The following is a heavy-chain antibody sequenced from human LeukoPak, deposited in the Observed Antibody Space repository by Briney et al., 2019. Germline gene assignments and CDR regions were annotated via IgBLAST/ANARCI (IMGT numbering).Heavy chain of an antibody. V-gene: IGHV3-33*01. J-gene: IGHJ1*01. CDR3: ARDVDTGAEYFQH. Sequence: GGSLRLSCAASGFTFSSYGMHWVRQAPGKGLEWVAVIWYDGSNKYYADSVKGRFTISRDNSKNTPYLQMNSLRAEDTAVYYCARDVDTGAEYFQHWGQGTLVTVSS. CDR2: IWYDGSNK. D-gene: IGHD5-18*01. CDR1: GFTFSSYG.